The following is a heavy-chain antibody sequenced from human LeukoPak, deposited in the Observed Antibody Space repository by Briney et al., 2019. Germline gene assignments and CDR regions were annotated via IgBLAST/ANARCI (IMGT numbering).Heavy chain of an antibody. CDR3: ARDYVGVAGTFDY. CDR1: GGSISSTNW. Sequence: SETLSLTCAVSGGSISSTNWWGWVRPPPGKGLEWIGEIYHSGSTTYNPSLKSRVTMSVDTSKNQFSLKLSSVTAADTAVYYCARDYVGVAGTFDYWGQGTLVTVSS. V-gene: IGHV4-4*02. D-gene: IGHD6-19*01. J-gene: IGHJ4*02. CDR2: IYHSGST.